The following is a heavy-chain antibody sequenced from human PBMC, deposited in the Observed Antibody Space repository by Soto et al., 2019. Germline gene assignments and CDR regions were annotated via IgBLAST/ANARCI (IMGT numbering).Heavy chain of an antibody. D-gene: IGHD2-2*01. CDR2: IYPGDSDT. Sequence: GESLKISCKGSGYSFTSYWIGWVRQMPGRGLEWMAIIYPGDSDTRYSPSFQGQVTISADRSISTAYLQWSSLKASDTAMYYCARQFCSTTSCYHTFDVWGQGTMVTVSS. CDR3: ARQFCSTTSCYHTFDV. V-gene: IGHV5-51*01. CDR1: GYSFTSYW. J-gene: IGHJ3*01.